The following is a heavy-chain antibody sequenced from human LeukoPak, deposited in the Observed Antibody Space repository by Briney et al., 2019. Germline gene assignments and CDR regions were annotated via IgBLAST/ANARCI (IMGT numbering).Heavy chain of an antibody. Sequence: GGSLRLSCAASGFTFSSYAMSWVRQAPGKGLEWVSVIYSGGSTYYADSVKGRFTISRDNAKNSLYLQMTSLRAEDTAVYYCARHQPDDYSGYHWGQGTLVTVSS. V-gene: IGHV3-23*03. D-gene: IGHD3-22*01. CDR1: GFTFSSYA. CDR3: ARHQPDDYSGYH. J-gene: IGHJ5*02. CDR2: IYSGGST.